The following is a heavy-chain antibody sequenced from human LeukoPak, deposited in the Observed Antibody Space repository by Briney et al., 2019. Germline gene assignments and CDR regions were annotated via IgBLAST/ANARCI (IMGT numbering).Heavy chain of an antibody. D-gene: IGHD6-13*01. CDR3: ARGRESCSGYNY. CDR2: MNPNSGNT. J-gene: IGHJ4*02. CDR1: GYTFTSYD. Sequence: ASVTVSCKASGYTFTSYDINWVRQAPGQGLEWMGWMNPNSGNTGYAQKFQGRVTMTRNTSISTAYMELSSLRSEDTAVYYCARGRESCSGYNYWGQGTLVTVSS. V-gene: IGHV1-8*01.